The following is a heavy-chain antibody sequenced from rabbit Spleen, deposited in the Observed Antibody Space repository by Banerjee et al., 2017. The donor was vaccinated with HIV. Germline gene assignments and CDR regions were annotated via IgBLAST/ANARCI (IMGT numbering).Heavy chain of an antibody. Sequence: QLEESGGDLVKPEGSLKLSCKASGFTLSSYYMNWVRQAPGKGLEWIGYIDPLFGITYYANWVNGRFSISRENAQNTVFLQMTSLTAADTATYFCARDGAGGSYFALWGPGTLVTVS. J-gene: IGHJ4*01. V-gene: IGHV1S7*01. CDR3: ARDGAGGSYFAL. D-gene: IGHD8-1*01. CDR2: IDPLFGIT. CDR1: GFTLSSYY.